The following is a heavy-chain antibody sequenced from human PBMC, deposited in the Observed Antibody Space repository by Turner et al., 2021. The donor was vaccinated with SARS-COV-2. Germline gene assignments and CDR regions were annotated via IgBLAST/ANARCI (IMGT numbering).Heavy chain of an antibody. Sequence: QLQLQESGPGLVKRAETLSLTCTVSGGSISSSNYDWGWIRQPPGKGLEWIGSIYYSGSTYYNPSLKKRVTISVDTSKNQFSLKLSSVTAADTAVYYCARLLNPGSYYYYYYGMDVWGQGTTVTVSS. V-gene: IGHV4-39*01. J-gene: IGHJ6*02. D-gene: IGHD3-10*01. CDR3: ARLLNPGSYYYYYYGMDV. CDR1: GGSISSSNYD. CDR2: IYYSGST.